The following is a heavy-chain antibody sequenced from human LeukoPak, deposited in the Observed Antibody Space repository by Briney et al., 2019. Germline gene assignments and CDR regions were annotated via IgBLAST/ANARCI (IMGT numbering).Heavy chain of an antibody. V-gene: IGHV3-66*01. CDR1: GFTVSSNY. J-gene: IGHJ4*02. CDR2: IYSGGST. Sequence: GGSLRLSCAASGFTVSSNYMSWVHQAPGKGLEWVSVIYSGGSTYYADSVKGRFTISRDNSKNTLYLQMNSLRAEDTAVYYCARSLWFGELLFDYWGQGTLVTVSS. D-gene: IGHD3-10*01. CDR3: ARSLWFGELLFDY.